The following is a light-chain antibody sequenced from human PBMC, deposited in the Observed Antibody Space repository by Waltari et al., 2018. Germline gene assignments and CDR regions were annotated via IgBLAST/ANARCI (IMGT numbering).Light chain of an antibody. CDR2: AAS. V-gene: IGKV1-6*01. Sequence: AIQMTQSPSSLSASVGERVSIASRASQDIRKELAWYQQKPGKAPKLLIYAASSLHVGVPSRFSGSGSGTDFTLTISSLQPEDFATYYCLQDYTYPPWTFGQGTKVEI. J-gene: IGKJ1*01. CDR3: LQDYTYPPWT. CDR1: QDIRKE.